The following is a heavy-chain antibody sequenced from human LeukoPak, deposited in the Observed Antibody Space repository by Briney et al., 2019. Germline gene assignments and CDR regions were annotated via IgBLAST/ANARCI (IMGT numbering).Heavy chain of an antibody. J-gene: IGHJ5*02. Sequence: SETLSLTCTVSGGSISSYYWGWIRQPPGKGLEWIGSIYHSGSTYYNPSLKSRVTISVDTSKNQFSLKLSSVTAADTAVYYCAIRRSSSYNWFDPWGQGTLVTVSS. CDR3: AIRRSSSYNWFDP. V-gene: IGHV4-38-2*02. D-gene: IGHD6-6*01. CDR2: IYHSGST. CDR1: GGSISSYY.